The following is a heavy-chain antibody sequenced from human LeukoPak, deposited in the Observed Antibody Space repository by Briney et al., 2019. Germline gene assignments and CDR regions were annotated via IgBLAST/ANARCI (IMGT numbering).Heavy chain of an antibody. CDR1: GFTFSSYS. J-gene: IGHJ4*02. V-gene: IGHV3-48*02. D-gene: IGHD4-17*01. CDR3: ARVRRFGDYGDFDY. CDR2: ISSSSSTI. Sequence: GGSLRLSCAASGFTFSSYSMNWARQAPGKGLEWVSYISSSSSTIYYADSVKDRFTISRDNAKNSLYLQMNSLRDEDTAVYFCARVRRFGDYGDFDYWGQGTLVTVSS.